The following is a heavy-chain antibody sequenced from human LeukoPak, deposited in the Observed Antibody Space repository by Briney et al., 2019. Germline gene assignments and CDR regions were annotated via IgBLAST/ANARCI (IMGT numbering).Heavy chain of an antibody. D-gene: IGHD5-24*01. CDR3: ARDQRWLQSLDY. CDR2: IYTSGST. CDR1: GGSISSGSYY. Sequence: SQTLSLTCTVSGGSISSGSYYWSWIRQPAGKGLEWIGRIYTSGSTNYNPSLKSRVTISVDTSKNQFSLKLSSVTTADTAVYYCARDQRWLQSLDYWGQGTLVTVSS. V-gene: IGHV4-61*02. J-gene: IGHJ4*02.